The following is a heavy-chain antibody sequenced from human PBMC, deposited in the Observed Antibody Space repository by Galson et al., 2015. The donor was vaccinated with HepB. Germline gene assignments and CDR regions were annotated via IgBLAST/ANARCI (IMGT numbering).Heavy chain of an antibody. D-gene: IGHD2-15*01. CDR2: ISYDGSNK. CDR3: ARGANGGSATWADY. Sequence: SLRLSCAASGFTFSSYAMHWVRQAPGKGLEWVAVISYDGSNKYYADSVKGRFTISRDNSKNTLYLQMNSLRAEDTAVYYCARGANGGSATWADYWGQGTLVTVSS. V-gene: IGHV3-30*04. J-gene: IGHJ4*02. CDR1: GFTFSSYA.